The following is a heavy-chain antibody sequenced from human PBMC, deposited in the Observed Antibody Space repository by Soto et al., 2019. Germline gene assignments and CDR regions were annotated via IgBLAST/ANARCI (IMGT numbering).Heavy chain of an antibody. Sequence: PGGSLRLSCAASGFTFSSYSMNWVRQAPGKGLEWVSSISSSSTYISYADSVKGRFTISRDNAKDSLYLQMNSLSAEDTAVYYCARGSCTNGVCRHFDYWGQGTLVTVSS. CDR2: ISSSSTYI. V-gene: IGHV3-21*01. CDR3: ARGSCTNGVCRHFDY. CDR1: GFTFSSYS. D-gene: IGHD2-8*01. J-gene: IGHJ4*02.